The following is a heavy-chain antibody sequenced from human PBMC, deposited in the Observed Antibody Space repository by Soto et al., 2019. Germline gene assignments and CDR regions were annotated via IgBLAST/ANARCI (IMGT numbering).Heavy chain of an antibody. D-gene: IGHD2-21*02. V-gene: IGHV4-39*01. CDR1: GESISSSSYY. CDR2: IYYSGRT. CDR3: ARQRTTVVTQAYFDH. Sequence: ESLSVSCVVSGESISSSSYYGGWIRQPPGKGLEWIGSIYYSGRTYYNPSFKSRVTISIDTSKNQFSLKLSPVTATDTAVYYCARQRTTVVTQAYFDHWGQGALVTVSS. J-gene: IGHJ4*02.